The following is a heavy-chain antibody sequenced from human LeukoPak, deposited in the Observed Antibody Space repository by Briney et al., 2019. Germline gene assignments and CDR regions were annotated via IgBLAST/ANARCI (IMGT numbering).Heavy chain of an antibody. V-gene: IGHV3-23*01. J-gene: IGHJ4*02. Sequence: GGSLRLSCAASGFTFSSHAMSWVRQAPGKGLEWVSTISDSGSSTSYAPSVKGRFTISRDNSKIMVYMQMNRLRAEDTAVYFCTKDDYDPIGAFTSAYWGRGTLVSVSS. CDR3: TKDDYDPIGAFTSAY. CDR1: GFTFSSHA. CDR2: ISDSGSST. D-gene: IGHD3-22*01.